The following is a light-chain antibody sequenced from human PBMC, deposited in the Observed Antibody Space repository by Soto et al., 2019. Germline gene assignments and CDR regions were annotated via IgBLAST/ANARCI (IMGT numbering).Light chain of an antibody. J-gene: IGKJ5*01. V-gene: IGKV3-15*01. CDR2: GTS. CDR1: QPLNNN. CDR3: QQYEKWPPSIT. Sequence: EIVMTQSPATLSVSPGDRATLSCRAGQPLNNNVAWYQHKPGQAPRLLIYGTSTRATGTSARFSGGGSGTEFTLTISSLRSEDFAVYYCQQYEKWPPSITFGQGTRLEIK.